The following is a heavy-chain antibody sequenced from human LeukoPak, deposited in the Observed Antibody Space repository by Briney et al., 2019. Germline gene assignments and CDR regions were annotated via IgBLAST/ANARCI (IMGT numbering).Heavy chain of an antibody. V-gene: IGHV4-34*01. CDR2: INHSRST. Sequence: SETLSLTCAVYGGSISGYYWSWIRQPPGKGLEWIGEINHSRSTNYNPSLNSRVTTSVDTSKNQFSLKLSSVTAADTAVYYCARGNFGYSYGYFDYWGQGTLVTVSS. J-gene: IGHJ4*02. CDR1: GGSISGYY. D-gene: IGHD5-18*01. CDR3: ARGNFGYSYGYFDY.